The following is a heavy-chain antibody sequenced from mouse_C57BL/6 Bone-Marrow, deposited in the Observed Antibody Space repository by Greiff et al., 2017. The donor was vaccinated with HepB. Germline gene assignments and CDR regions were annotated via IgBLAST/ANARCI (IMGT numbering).Heavy chain of an antibody. CDR3: ARHHLYYDFYWYFDV. CDR2: ISDGGSYT. CDR1: GFTFSSYA. V-gene: IGHV5-4*01. J-gene: IGHJ1*03. D-gene: IGHD2-4*01. Sequence: EVQLVESGGGLVKPGGSLKLSCAASGFTFSSYAMSWVRQTPEKRLEWVATISDGGSYTYYPDNVKGRFTISRDNAKNNLYLQMSHLKSEDTAMYYCARHHLYYDFYWYFDVWGTGTTVTVSS.